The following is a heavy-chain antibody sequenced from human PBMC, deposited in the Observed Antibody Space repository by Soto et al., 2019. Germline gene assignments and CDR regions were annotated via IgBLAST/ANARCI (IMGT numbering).Heavy chain of an antibody. CDR1: GFTFSSYS. Sequence: GGSLRLSCAASGFTFSSYSMNWVRQAPGKGLEWVSYISSSSSTIYYADSVKGRFTISRDNAKNSLYLQMNSLRDEDTAVYYCAREGYCSGGSCYYRGGYYYYGMDVWGQGTTVTVSS. D-gene: IGHD2-15*01. V-gene: IGHV3-48*02. CDR3: AREGYCSGGSCYYRGGYYYYGMDV. CDR2: ISSSSSTI. J-gene: IGHJ6*02.